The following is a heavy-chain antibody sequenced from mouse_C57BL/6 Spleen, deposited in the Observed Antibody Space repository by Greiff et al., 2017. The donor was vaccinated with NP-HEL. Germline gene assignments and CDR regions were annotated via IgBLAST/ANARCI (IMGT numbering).Heavy chain of an antibody. Sequence: EVQLQESGAELVRPGASVKLSCTASGFNIKDYYMHWVKQRPEQGLEWIGRIDPEDGDTEYAPKFQGKATMTADTSSNTAYLQLSSLTSEDTAVYYCTGPGYGYDGAWFAYWGQGTLVTVSA. V-gene: IGHV14-1*01. J-gene: IGHJ3*01. CDR2: IDPEDGDT. CDR1: GFNIKDYY. CDR3: TGPGYGYDGAWFAY. D-gene: IGHD2-2*01.